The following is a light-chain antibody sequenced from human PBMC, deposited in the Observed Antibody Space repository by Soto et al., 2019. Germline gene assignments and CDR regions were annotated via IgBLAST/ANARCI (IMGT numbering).Light chain of an antibody. V-gene: IGKV1-39*01. CDR1: QSISIN. CDR2: TTS. CDR3: QQSYSIPLT. J-gene: IGKJ4*01. Sequence: DIQMTQSPSSLSASIGDRVTITCRASQSISINLNWYQQRPGKAPKLLIYTTSTLQSGVPSRFSGSGSGTDFTLTVSSLQPEDFATYYWQQSYSIPLTFGGGTKVEIK.